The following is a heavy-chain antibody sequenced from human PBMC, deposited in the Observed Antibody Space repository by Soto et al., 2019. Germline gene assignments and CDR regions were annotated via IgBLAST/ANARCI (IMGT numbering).Heavy chain of an antibody. CDR3: ARHGAVSSSAQFYYYYGMDV. Sequence: LKISCKGSGYSFTSYWIGWVRQMPGKGLEWMGIIYPGDSDTRYSPSFQGQVTISADKSISTAYLQWSSLKASDTAMYYCARHGAVSSSAQFYYYYGMDVWGQGTTVTVSS. CDR1: GYSFTSYW. V-gene: IGHV5-51*01. CDR2: IYPGDSDT. J-gene: IGHJ6*02. D-gene: IGHD6-6*01.